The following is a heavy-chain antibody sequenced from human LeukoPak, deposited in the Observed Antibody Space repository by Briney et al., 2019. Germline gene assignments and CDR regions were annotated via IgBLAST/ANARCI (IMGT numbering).Heavy chain of an antibody. J-gene: IGHJ5*02. CDR2: IYYSGST. Sequence: PSETLSLTCTVSGGSISSYYWSWIRQPPGKGLEWIGYIYYSGSTNYNPSLKSRVTISVDTSKNQFSLKLSSVTAADTAVCYCARETPINWFDPWGQGTLVTVSS. CDR1: GGSISSYY. V-gene: IGHV4-59*01. CDR3: ARETPINWFDP.